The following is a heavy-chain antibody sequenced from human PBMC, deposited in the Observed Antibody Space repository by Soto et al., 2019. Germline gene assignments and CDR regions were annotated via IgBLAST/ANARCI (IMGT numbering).Heavy chain of an antibody. D-gene: IGHD6-13*01. CDR3: ARDTWALIAAACIFGMAV. CDR2: INPNSGGT. CDR1: GYTFTGYY. Sequence: ASVKVPCKASGYTFTGYYMHWVRQAPGQGLEWMGWINPNSGGTNYEQKLQGWVTMTRDTSISTSYMELSSLRSDDTAVYYCARDTWALIAAACIFGMAVWGQGTTVTVSS. J-gene: IGHJ6*02. V-gene: IGHV1-2*04.